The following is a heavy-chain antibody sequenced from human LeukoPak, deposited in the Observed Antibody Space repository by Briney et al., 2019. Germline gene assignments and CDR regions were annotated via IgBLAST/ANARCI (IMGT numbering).Heavy chain of an antibody. Sequence: GRSLKLSCAASGFTLSSYTYTMSWVRQAPGKGLEWVTGITGSGGSTYYAVSVKGRFTISRDNSKNTLYLQMNSLTVEDTAIYYCAKGLTYGGQGTLVTVSS. CDR2: ITGSGGST. CDR3: AKGLTY. D-gene: IGHD2-21*01. CDR1: GFTLSSYT. J-gene: IGHJ4*02. V-gene: IGHV3-23*01.